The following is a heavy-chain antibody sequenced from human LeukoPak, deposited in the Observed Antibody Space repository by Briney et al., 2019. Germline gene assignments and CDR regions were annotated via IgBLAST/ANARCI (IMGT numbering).Heavy chain of an antibody. CDR1: GFSFRSYA. Sequence: PGGSLRLSCAASGFSFRSYAMSWVRQAPGKGLEWVSAISGSDGSTYYADSVKGRYTISRDNSKSTLYLQMNSLRAEDTAVYYCAKDGVSLTVAGEFDNWGQGTLVTVSS. J-gene: IGHJ4*02. D-gene: IGHD6-19*01. V-gene: IGHV3-23*01. CDR2: ISGSDGST. CDR3: AKDGVSLTVAGEFDN.